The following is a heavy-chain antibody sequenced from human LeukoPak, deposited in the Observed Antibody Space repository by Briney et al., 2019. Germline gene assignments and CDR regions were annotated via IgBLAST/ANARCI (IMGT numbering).Heavy chain of an antibody. Sequence: SGRSLRLSCAASGFTFSDYYMSWIRQAPGKGLEWVSYISSNSSYTNYADSVKGRFTISRDNAKNSLYLQMNSLRAEDTAVYYCARRFCSSTSCYHFDYWGQGTLVTVSS. CDR3: ARRFCSSTSCYHFDY. CDR2: ISSNSSYT. J-gene: IGHJ4*02. CDR1: GFTFSDYY. V-gene: IGHV3-11*06. D-gene: IGHD2-2*01.